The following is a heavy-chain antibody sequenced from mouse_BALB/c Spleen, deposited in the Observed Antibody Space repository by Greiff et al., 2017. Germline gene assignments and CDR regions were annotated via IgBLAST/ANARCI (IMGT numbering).Heavy chain of an antibody. D-gene: IGHD1-1*01. V-gene: IGHV1-7*01. CDR3: ASPPYYGSSYIDY. CDR1: GYTFTSYW. CDR2: INPSTGYT. Sequence: VKLMESGAELAKPGASVKMSCKASGYTFTSYWMHWVKQRPGQGLEWIGYINPSTGYTEYNQKFKDKATLTADKSSSTAYMQLSSLTSEDSAVYYCASPPYYGSSYIDYWGQGTTLTVSS. J-gene: IGHJ2*01.